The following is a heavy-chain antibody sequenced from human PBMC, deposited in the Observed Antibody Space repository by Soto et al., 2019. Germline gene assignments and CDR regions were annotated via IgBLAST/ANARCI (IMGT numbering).Heavy chain of an antibody. CDR2: IYPGDSDT. Sequence: PGESLKISCKGSGYSFTSYWIGWVRQMPGKGLEWMGIIYPGDSDTRYSPSFQGQVTISADKSISTAYLQWSSLKASDTAMYYCARHVGAVAGRALHDVFDIWGQGTMVIVSS. V-gene: IGHV5-51*01. CDR3: ARHVGAVAGRALHDVFDI. CDR1: GYSFTSYW. J-gene: IGHJ3*02. D-gene: IGHD6-19*01.